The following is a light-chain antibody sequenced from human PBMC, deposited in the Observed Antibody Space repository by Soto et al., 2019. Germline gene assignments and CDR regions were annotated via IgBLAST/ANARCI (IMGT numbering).Light chain of an antibody. V-gene: IGKV3-20*01. Sequence: EIVLTQSPGTLSLSPGERATLSCRASQSVSSSYLGWYQQKHGQAPRLLIYGASSRATGIPDRFSGSGSGTAFTLTISRLEPEDFAVYYWHQYGSSIFTFGPGTKVDIK. CDR3: HQYGSSIFT. J-gene: IGKJ3*01. CDR1: QSVSSSY. CDR2: GAS.